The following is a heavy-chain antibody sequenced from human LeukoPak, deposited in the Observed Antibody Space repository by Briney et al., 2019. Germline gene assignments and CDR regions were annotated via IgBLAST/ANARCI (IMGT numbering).Heavy chain of an antibody. V-gene: IGHV1-18*01. J-gene: IGHJ4*02. CDR2: ISAYNGNT. D-gene: IGHD6-13*01. Sequence: ASVKVSCKASGYTFISYGISWVRQAPGQGLEWMGWISAYNGNTNYAQKLQGRVTMTTDTSTSTAYMELRSLRSDDTAVYYCARVRPGIAAAGTGEVYWGQGTLVTVSS. CDR3: ARVRPGIAAAGTGEVY. CDR1: GYTFISYG.